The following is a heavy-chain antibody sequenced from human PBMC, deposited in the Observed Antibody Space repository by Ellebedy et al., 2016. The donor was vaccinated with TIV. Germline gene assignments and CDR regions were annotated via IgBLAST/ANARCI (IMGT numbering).Heavy chain of an antibody. CDR1: GGSFSGYY. CDR2: INHSGST. D-gene: IGHD6-19*01. Sequence: SETLSLTXAVYGGSFSGYYWSWIRQPPGKGLEWIGEINHSGSTNYNPSLKSRVTISVDTSKNQFSLKLSSVTAADTAVYYCASFEYVGSGWYKREYNWFNPWGQGTLVTVSS. J-gene: IGHJ5*02. V-gene: IGHV4-34*01. CDR3: ASFEYVGSGWYKREYNWFNP.